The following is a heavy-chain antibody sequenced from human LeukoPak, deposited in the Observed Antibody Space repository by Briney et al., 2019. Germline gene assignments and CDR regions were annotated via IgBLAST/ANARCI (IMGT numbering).Heavy chain of an antibody. J-gene: IGHJ6*03. Sequence: GGSLRLSCAASGFTVSSNYMSWVRQAPGKGLEWVSVIYSGGSTYYADSVKGRFTISRDNSKNTLYLQMNSLRAEDTAVYYCARVRTELELRASDYYMDVWGKGTTVTVSS. CDR3: ARVRTELELRASDYYMDV. CDR1: GFTVSSNY. CDR2: IYSGGST. V-gene: IGHV3-53*01. D-gene: IGHD1-7*01.